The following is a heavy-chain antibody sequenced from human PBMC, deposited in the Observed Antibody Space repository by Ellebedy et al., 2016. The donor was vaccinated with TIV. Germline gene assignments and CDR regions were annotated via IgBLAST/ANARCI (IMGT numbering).Heavy chain of an antibody. Sequence: AASVKVSCKASGYTDTSYGISWVRQAPGQGLEWMGWNSAYNGNTHYAQKHQGRVTMTTDTSTSTGYMELRSLRSDDTAVYYCATTTRTISLCFDYWGQGTLVTVSS. V-gene: IGHV1-18*04. CDR3: ATTTRTISLCFDY. CDR1: GYTDTSYG. J-gene: IGHJ4*02. D-gene: IGHD3-3*01. CDR2: NSAYNGNT.